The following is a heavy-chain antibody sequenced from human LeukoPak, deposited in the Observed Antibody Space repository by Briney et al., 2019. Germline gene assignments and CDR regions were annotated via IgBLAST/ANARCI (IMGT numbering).Heavy chain of an antibody. Sequence: ASVKVSCKASGYTFTGYYMHWVRQAPGQGLEWMGWINPNNGGTNYAQKFQGRVTMTRDTSISTAYMELSRLRSDDTAVYYCARETGRTDGTYYDFWSGYYYSYYFDYWGQGTLVTVSS. CDR2: INPNNGGT. J-gene: IGHJ4*02. CDR1: GYTFTGYY. CDR3: ARETGRTDGTYYDFWSGYYYSYYFDY. V-gene: IGHV1-2*02. D-gene: IGHD3-3*01.